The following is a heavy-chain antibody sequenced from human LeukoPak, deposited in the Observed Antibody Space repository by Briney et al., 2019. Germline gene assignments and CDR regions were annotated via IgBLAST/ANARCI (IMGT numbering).Heavy chain of an antibody. Sequence: GGSLRPSCAASGFTFSNYAMNWVRKAPGKGLEWVAVLIGSSGATDYADSVKGRFTISRDNSKNTLFLQMNSLRAEDTAIYYCAKGAYDYIEIAYFDYWGQGALVTVSS. CDR1: GFTFSNYA. V-gene: IGHV3-23*01. CDR2: LIGSSGAT. CDR3: AKGAYDYIEIAYFDY. J-gene: IGHJ4*02. D-gene: IGHD5-12*01.